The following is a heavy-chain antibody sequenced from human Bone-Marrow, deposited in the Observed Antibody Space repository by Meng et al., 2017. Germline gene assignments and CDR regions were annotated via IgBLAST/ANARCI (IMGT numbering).Heavy chain of an antibody. CDR3: ARDREVGEFDY. J-gene: IGHJ4*02. D-gene: IGHD1-26*01. V-gene: IGHV3-NL1*01. CDR2: IYRGGST. Sequence: EERGGSGGGVFQPGRSLRLSGPASGFTFRSDGMHWVRQAPGKGLEWVAVIYRGGSTYYADSVKGRFTISRDNSKNTLYLQMNSLRAEDMAVYYCARDREVGEFDYWGQGTLVTVSS. CDR1: GFTFRSDG.